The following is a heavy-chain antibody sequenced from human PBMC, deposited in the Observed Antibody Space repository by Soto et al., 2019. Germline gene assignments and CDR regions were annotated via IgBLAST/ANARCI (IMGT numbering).Heavy chain of an antibody. Sequence: PGGSLRLSCAASGFTFSSYWMSWVRQAPGKGPEWVANIKQDGSEKYYADSVKGRFTISRDNSKNTLYLQMNSLRAEDTAVYYCAKVSSGYDSSGYYPHYWGQGTLVTVSS. J-gene: IGHJ4*02. CDR3: AKVSSGYDSSGYYPHY. D-gene: IGHD3-22*01. CDR1: GFTFSSYW. V-gene: IGHV3-7*03. CDR2: IKQDGSEK.